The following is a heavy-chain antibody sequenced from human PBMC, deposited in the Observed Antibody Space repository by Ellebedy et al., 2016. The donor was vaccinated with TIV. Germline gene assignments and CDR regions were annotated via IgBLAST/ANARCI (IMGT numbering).Heavy chain of an antibody. CDR3: ARHVDYYDNSGYYFDY. Sequence: GESLKISCKGSRDSFTSYWIAWVRQRPGKGLEWMGIIHPGDSETVYSPSFQGQVTISADKSISTAYLQWSGLKASDTAMYYCARHVDYYDNSGYYFDYWGQGTLVTVSS. D-gene: IGHD3-22*01. J-gene: IGHJ4*02. V-gene: IGHV5-51*01. CDR1: RDSFTSYW. CDR2: IHPGDSET.